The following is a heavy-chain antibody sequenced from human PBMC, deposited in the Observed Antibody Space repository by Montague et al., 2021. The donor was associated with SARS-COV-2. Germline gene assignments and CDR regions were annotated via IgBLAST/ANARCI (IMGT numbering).Heavy chain of an antibody. J-gene: IGHJ2*01. Sequence: SETLSLTCAVYGGSFSGYYWSWIRQPSGKGLEWIGEINHSGSTNYNPSLKSRVTISIDKSKNQFSLKLSSVTAADTAVYYCAREFRTYGYGGQYWYFDLWGRGTLVTVSS. V-gene: IGHV4-34*01. CDR2: INHSGST. CDR3: AREFRTYGYGGQYWYFDL. D-gene: IGHD3-10*01. CDR1: GGSFSGYY.